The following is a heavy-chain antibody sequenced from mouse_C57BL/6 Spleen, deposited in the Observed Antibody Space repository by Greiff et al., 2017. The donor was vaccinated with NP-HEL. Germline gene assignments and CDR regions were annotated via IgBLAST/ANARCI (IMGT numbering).Heavy chain of an antibody. CDR2: ISNLAYSI. Sequence: EVKLVESGGGLVQPGGSLKLSCAASGFTFSDYGMAWVRQAPRKGPEWVAFISNLAYSIYYADTVTGRFTISRENAKNTLYLEMSSLRSEDTAMYYCARHEATYAMDYWGQGTSVTVSS. J-gene: IGHJ4*01. D-gene: IGHD3-2*02. V-gene: IGHV5-15*01. CDR3: ARHEATYAMDY. CDR1: GFTFSDYG.